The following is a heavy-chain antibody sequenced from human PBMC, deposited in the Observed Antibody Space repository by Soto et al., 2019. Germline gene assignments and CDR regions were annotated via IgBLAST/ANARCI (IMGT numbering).Heavy chain of an antibody. D-gene: IGHD2-15*01. Sequence: GWSLRLSCAASGVTFCSYGMDGVRQAPGKGLVWVSRINSDGSSTSYADSVKGRFTISRDNAKNTLYLQMNSLRAEDTAVYYCARGYCSGGSCYYYYYMDVWGKGTTVTVSS. CDR3: ARGYCSGGSCYYYYYMDV. CDR1: GVTFCSYG. CDR2: INSDGSST. J-gene: IGHJ6*03. V-gene: IGHV3-74*01.